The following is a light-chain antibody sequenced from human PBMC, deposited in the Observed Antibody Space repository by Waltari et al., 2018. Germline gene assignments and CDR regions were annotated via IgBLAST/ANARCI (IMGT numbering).Light chain of an antibody. Sequence: IVMTQSPLSLSVTPGQLASISCNSRQRLLHTDGKTYLYWYFQKSGQSPHLLIHDTSTRMTGVSDRFIGSGSGTQFTLTISRVEPEDVGVFYCMQSFLIPLTFGPGTKVDIK. V-gene: IGKV2-29*02. J-gene: IGKJ3*01. CDR2: DTS. CDR1: QRLLHTDGKTY. CDR3: MQSFLIPLT.